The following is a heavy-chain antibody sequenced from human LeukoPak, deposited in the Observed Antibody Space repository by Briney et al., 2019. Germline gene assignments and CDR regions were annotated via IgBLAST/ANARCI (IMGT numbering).Heavy chain of an antibody. J-gene: IGHJ4*02. V-gene: IGHV1-69*01. D-gene: IGHD2-2*01. CDR2: IIPIFGTA. CDR1: GGTFSSYA. CDR3: AKPYCSSTSCYWYYFDY. Sequence: SVKVSCKASGGTFSSYAISWVRQAPGQGLEWMGGIIPIFGTANYAQKFQGRVTITADESTSTAYMELSSLRSEDTAVYYCAKPYCSSTSCYWYYFDYWGQGTLVTVSS.